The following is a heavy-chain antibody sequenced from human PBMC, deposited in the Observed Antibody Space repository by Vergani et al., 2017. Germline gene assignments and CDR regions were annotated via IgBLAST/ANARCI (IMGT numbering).Heavy chain of an antibody. CDR1: GFTFSSYG. CDR2: IWYDGSNK. V-gene: IGHV3-33*01. Sequence: QVQLVESGGGVVQPGRSLRLSCAASGFTFSSYGMHWVRQAPGKGLEWVAVIWYDGSNKYYADSVKGRFTISRDNSKNTLYLQMNSLRAEDTAVYYCARGGALMGELFDYWGQGPLVTVSS. J-gene: IGHJ4*02. CDR3: ARGGALMGELFDY. D-gene: IGHD1-26*01.